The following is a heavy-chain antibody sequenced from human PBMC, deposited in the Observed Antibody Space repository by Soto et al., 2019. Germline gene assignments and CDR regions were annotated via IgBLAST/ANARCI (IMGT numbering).Heavy chain of an antibody. V-gene: IGHV1-8*01. CDR2: MNPNSGNT. CDR3: ARDPFSGVGPSLDY. Sequence: ASVKVSCKPSGYTLSSYDINWVRQATGQGLEWMGWMNPNSGNTGYAQKFQGRVTMTRNTSISTVYMELSSLRSEDTAVHFCARDPFSGVGPSLDYWGQGTLVTVSS. J-gene: IGHJ4*02. CDR1: GYTLSSYD.